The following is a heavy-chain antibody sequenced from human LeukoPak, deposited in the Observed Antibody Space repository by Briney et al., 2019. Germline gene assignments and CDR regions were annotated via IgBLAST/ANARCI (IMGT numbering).Heavy chain of an antibody. CDR2: ISSSSSYI. V-gene: IGHV3-21*01. D-gene: IGHD6-19*01. CDR3: ARVSHSSGWYFDY. CDR1: GFTFSSYS. Sequence: GGSLRLSCEASGFTFSSYSMNWVRQAPGKGLEWVSSISSSSSYIYYADSVKGRFTISRDNAKNSLYLQMNSLRAEDTAVYYCARVSHSSGWYFDYWGQGTLVTVSS. J-gene: IGHJ4*02.